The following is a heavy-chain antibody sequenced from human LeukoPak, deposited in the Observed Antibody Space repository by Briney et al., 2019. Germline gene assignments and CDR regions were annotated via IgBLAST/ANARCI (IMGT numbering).Heavy chain of an antibody. V-gene: IGHV1-69*13. Sequence: GASVKVSCKASGYTFTSYGISWVRQAPGQGLEWMGGTIPIFGTANYAQKFQGRVTITADESTSTAYVELSSLRSEDTAVYYCARRLRLIDNWFDPWGQGTLVTVSS. CDR3: ARRLRLIDNWFDP. J-gene: IGHJ5*02. CDR1: GYTFTSYG. CDR2: TIPIFGTA. D-gene: IGHD5-12*01.